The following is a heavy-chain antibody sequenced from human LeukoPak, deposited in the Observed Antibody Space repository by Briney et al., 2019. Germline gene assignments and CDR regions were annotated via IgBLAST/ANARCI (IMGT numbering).Heavy chain of an antibody. CDR3: ARSLHIAAAGTYHFDY. CDR1: GGSISSSSYY. V-gene: IGHV4-39*01. Sequence: PSETLSLTCTVSGGSISSSSYYWGWIRQPPGKGLEWIGSIYYSGSTYYNPSLKSRVTISVDTSKNQFSLKLSSVTAADTAVYYCARSLHIAAAGTYHFDYRGQGTLVTVSS. D-gene: IGHD6-13*01. J-gene: IGHJ4*02. CDR2: IYYSGST.